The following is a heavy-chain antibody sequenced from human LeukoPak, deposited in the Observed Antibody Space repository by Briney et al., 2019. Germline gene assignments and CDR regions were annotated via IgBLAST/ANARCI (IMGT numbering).Heavy chain of an antibody. CDR2: ISAYNGNT. Sequence: ASVKVSYKASGYTFTSYGISWVRQAPGQGLEWMGWISAYNGNTNYAQTHQDRATMTTDTNTSTTYMKQRSLRSDDTAVDYRARDGKSQGLARAYYYYYMDVWGKGTTVTVSS. CDR1: GYTFTSYG. CDR3: ARDGKSQGLARAYYYYYMDV. D-gene: IGHD6-19*01. J-gene: IGHJ6*03. V-gene: IGHV1-18*01.